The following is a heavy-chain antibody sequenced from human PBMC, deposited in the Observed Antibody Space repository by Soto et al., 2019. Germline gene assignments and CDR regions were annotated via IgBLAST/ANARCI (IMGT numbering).Heavy chain of an antibody. CDR1: GFTFSSYA. Sequence: EVQLLESGGGLVQPGGSLRLSCAASGFTFSSYAMSWVRQAPGKGLEWVSAISGSGGSTYYADSVKGRFTISRDNSKNTLYLQMNSLRAEDTAVYYCAKDRYGDYVYYYCGMDVWGQGTTVTVSS. D-gene: IGHD4-17*01. CDR2: ISGSGGST. CDR3: AKDRYGDYVYYYCGMDV. V-gene: IGHV3-23*01. J-gene: IGHJ6*02.